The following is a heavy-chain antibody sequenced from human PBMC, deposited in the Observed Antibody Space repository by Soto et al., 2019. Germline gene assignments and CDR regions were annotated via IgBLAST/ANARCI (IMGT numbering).Heavy chain of an antibody. CDR1: GFTFSSYE. V-gene: IGHV3-74*01. CDR3: ARTYVPGIAGFDP. J-gene: IGHJ5*02. CDR2: MSGDGKTI. Sequence: GGSLRLSCAASGFTFSSYEMNWVRQVPGEGLVWVSRMSGDGKTISYADSVKGRFTISRDNAKNTLYLQMNSLRVEDTAVYYCARTYVPGIAGFDPWGQGTLVTVPS. D-gene: IGHD1-1*01.